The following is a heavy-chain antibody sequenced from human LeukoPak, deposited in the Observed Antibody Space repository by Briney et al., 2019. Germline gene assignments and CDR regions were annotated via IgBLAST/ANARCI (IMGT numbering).Heavy chain of an antibody. CDR1: GHTFTSYY. Sequence: GASVKVSCKASGHTFTSYYMHWVRQAPGQGLEWMGIINPSGGSTTYAQKFQGRVTMTRDTSTSTVYVELSSLRSEDTAVYYCARAEAAFGGVIDPFDYWGQGSLVTVSP. J-gene: IGHJ4*02. V-gene: IGHV1-46*01. D-gene: IGHD3-16*02. CDR3: ARAEAAFGGVIDPFDY. CDR2: INPSGGST.